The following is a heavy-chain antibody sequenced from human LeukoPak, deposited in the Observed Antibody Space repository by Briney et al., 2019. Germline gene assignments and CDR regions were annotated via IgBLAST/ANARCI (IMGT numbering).Heavy chain of an antibody. V-gene: IGHV4-34*01. D-gene: IGHD3-3*01. J-gene: IGHJ5*02. CDR2: INHSGST. Sequence: ASETLSLTCAVYGGSFSGYYWSWLRQPPGKGLEWIGEINHSGSTNYNPSLKSRVTISVDTSKNHFSLKLSPVTAADTAVYYLGRGRFFWRRDWLDPWGQGTLVTVPS. CDR1: GGSFSGYY. CDR3: GRGRFFWRRDWLDP.